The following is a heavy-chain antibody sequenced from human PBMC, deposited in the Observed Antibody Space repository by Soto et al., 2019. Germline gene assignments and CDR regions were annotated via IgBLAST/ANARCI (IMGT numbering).Heavy chain of an antibody. CDR1: GFTFSHYA. CDR2: MSYDGSNE. D-gene: IGHD1-26*01. J-gene: IGHJ4*02. CDR3: AKDGSHNFDY. V-gene: IGHV3-30*18. Sequence: QVQLLESGGGVVQPGRSLRLSWAASGFTFSHYAMHWVRQAPGKGLEWVALMSYDGSNEYYADSVKGRFTISRDNSKNTLYLQMNSLRAEDTAVYYCAKDGSHNFDYWGQGTLVTVSS.